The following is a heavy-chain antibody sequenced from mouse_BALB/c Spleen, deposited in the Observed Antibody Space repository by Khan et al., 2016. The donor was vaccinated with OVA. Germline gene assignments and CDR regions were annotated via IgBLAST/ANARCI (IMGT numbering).Heavy chain of an antibody. CDR1: GYTFTNYI. J-gene: IGHJ3*01. V-gene: IGHV1S136*01. Sequence: VQLQQSGPELVKPGASVKMSCKASGYTFTNYIIHWVKQKPGQGLDWIGDINPYNDGSKYNEKLKGKATLTSDKSSNTAYMELSGLSSDDSAVYYCARDYGSSFGFAYWGQGTLVTVSA. CDR2: INPYNDGS. D-gene: IGHD1-1*01. CDR3: ARDYGSSFGFAY.